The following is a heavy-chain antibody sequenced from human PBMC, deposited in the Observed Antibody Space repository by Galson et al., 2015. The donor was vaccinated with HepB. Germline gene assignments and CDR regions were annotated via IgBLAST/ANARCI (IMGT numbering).Heavy chain of an antibody. V-gene: IGHV3-21*06. CDR3: ARGYSSTWKNWYFDL. J-gene: IGHJ2*01. Sequence: SLRLSCAASEFTFSNYAMNWVRQAPGKGLEWVSSISGTSSYIYYADSLKGRFTISRDNAKNSLFLQMDSLRAEDTAVYYCARGYSSTWKNWYFDLWGRGTLVTVSS. D-gene: IGHD6-13*01. CDR1: EFTFSNYA. CDR2: ISGTSSYI.